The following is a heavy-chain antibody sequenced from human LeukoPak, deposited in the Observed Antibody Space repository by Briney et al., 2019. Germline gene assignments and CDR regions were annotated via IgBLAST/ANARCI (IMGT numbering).Heavy chain of an antibody. D-gene: IGHD3-22*01. Sequence: SQTLSLTCTVSGGSVSSGDYYWNWIRQPPGKGLEWIGNIYYSGSTYYNPSLKSRLTISVDTSKNQFSLKLSSVTAADTAVYYCAREKATTYYYDSSGYYYFGMDVWGQGTTVTV. CDR2: IYYSGST. CDR3: AREKATTYYYDSSGYYYFGMDV. J-gene: IGHJ6*02. V-gene: IGHV4-30-4*01. CDR1: GGSVSSGDYY.